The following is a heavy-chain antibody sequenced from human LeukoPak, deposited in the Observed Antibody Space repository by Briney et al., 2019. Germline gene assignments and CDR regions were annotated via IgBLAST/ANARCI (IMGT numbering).Heavy chain of an antibody. CDR3: ANYGSGTYAYDY. CDR2: ISGSGSST. CDR1: GFTFSTYA. D-gene: IGHD3-10*01. J-gene: IGHJ4*02. Sequence: AGGSLRLSCAASGFTFSTYAMSWVRQAPGKGLEWVSVISGSGSSTYYADSVKGRFTISRDNSKNTLYLQMNSLRAEDTAVYYCANYGSGTYAYDYWGQGTLVTVSS. V-gene: IGHV3-23*01.